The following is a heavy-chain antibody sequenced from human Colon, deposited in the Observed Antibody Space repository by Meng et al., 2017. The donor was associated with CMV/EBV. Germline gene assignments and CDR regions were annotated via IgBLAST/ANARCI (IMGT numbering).Heavy chain of an antibody. CDR2: INPRDGST. CDR3: ARTQGELPRVHDAFDI. V-gene: IGHV1-46*01. Sequence: QVHLVQSGAEVKKPGASVKVSCKAAGYTFISYYVHWVRQAPGQRLEWMGIINPRDGSTNYAQTFRGRVTLTRDTSTSTLYMELSSLTSEDTAVYYCARTQGELPRVHDAFDIWGQGTMVTVSS. CDR1: GYTFISYY. D-gene: IGHD3-16*01. J-gene: IGHJ3*02.